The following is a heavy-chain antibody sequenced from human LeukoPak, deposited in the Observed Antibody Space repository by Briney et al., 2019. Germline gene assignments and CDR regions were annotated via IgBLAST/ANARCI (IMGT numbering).Heavy chain of an antibody. J-gene: IGHJ4*02. D-gene: IGHD3-22*01. CDR1: GFTFSDSA. Sequence: PGGSLKLSCAASGFTFSDSAIHWVRQASGKGLEWVGRIRSKANNYATAYAASVKGRFTLPRHDSKNTAYLQMDSLKPEDTAVYYCASRGDSSGYSYPFDYWGQGTLVTVSS. V-gene: IGHV3-73*01. CDR3: ASRGDSSGYSYPFDY. CDR2: IRSKANNYAT.